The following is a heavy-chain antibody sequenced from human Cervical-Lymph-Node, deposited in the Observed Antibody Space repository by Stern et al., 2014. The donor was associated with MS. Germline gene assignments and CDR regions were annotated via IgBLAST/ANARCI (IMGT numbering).Heavy chain of an antibody. J-gene: IGHJ4*02. Sequence: VQLVESGAEVKKSWSSVKVSCKASGGTLRSYVITWARQASGQGPEWMGEISPIFGTATYAQEFQGRVTITADEYTSTVYMELSSLRSEDTAVYYCARNVGDTTLGHWGQGSQVIVSS. CDR3: ARNVGDTTLGH. CDR2: ISPIFGTA. D-gene: IGHD3-16*01. V-gene: IGHV1-69*01. CDR1: GGTLRSYV.